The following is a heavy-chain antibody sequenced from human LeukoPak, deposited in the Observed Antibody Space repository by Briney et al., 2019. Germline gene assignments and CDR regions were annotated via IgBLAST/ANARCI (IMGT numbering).Heavy chain of an antibody. J-gene: IGHJ4*02. D-gene: IGHD4-11*01. Sequence: ASMKVSCKASGYIFSDYYIHWVRQAPGQGLEWMGWINPNSGGTNHAEKFQGRVTVTRGTSISTAYMELSRLNSDDTAVYYCARALSNLRLYYFDSWGQGTLVTVSS. CDR1: GYIFSDYY. CDR2: INPNSGGT. V-gene: IGHV1-2*02. CDR3: ARALSNLRLYYFDS.